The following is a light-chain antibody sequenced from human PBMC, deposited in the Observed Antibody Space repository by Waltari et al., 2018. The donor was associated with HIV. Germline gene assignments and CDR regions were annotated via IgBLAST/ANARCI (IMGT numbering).Light chain of an antibody. J-gene: IGKJ1*01. CDR1: QSISTW. CDR3: QQYKSTPGM. V-gene: IGKV1-5*03. CDR2: AAS. Sequence: DTQMTQSPSTVSASIGDRVTITCRASQSISTWLAWYQLKPGKVPKLLIHAASSLESGVSTRFRRRGSGTEFTLTINSLQPEDSATYFCQQYKSTPGMFGQGTKVEIK.